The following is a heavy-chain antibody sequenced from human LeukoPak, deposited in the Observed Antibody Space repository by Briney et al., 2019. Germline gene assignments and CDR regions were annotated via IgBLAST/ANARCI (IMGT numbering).Heavy chain of an antibody. CDR2: ISGSGGST. CDR3: AKTDSSGWYFDY. V-gene: IGHV3-23*01. D-gene: IGHD6-19*01. Sequence: GGSLTLSCEAAGFSISGTYMSWVRQAPGKGLEWVSAISGSGGSTYYADSVKGRFTISRDNSKNTLYLQMNSLRAEDTAVYYCAKTDSSGWYFDYWGQGTLVTVSS. CDR1: GFSISGTY. J-gene: IGHJ4*02.